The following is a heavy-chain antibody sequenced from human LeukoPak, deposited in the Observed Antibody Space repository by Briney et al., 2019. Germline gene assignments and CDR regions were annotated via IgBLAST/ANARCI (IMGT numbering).Heavy chain of an antibody. J-gene: IGHJ4*02. CDR3: AKDLLIEMATMGLFDY. CDR2: ISYDGSNK. D-gene: IGHD5-24*01. V-gene: IGHV3-30*18. CDR1: GFTFSSYG. Sequence: GGSLRLSCAASGFTFSSYGMHWVRQAPGKGLEWVAVISYDGSNKYYADSVKGRFTISRDNSKNTLYLQMNSLRAEDTAVYYCAKDLLIEMATMGLFDYWGQGTLVTVSS.